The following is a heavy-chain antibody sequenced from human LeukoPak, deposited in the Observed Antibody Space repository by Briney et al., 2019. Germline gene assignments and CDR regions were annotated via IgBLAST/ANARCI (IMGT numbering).Heavy chain of an antibody. J-gene: IGHJ4*02. D-gene: IGHD4-23*01. Sequence: GGSLRLSCAASGFTFSSYWIHWVRQAPGKGLVWVSRINSDGSTTSYADSVKGRFTISRDNAKNTLYLQMNSLRAGDTAVYYCARDDYGGRGEFDYWGQGTLVTVSS. V-gene: IGHV3-74*01. CDR1: GFTFSSYW. CDR3: ARDDYGGRGEFDY. CDR2: INSDGSTT.